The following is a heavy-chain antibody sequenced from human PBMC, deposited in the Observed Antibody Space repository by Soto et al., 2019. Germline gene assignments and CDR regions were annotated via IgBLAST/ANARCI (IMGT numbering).Heavy chain of an antibody. Sequence: GWNLRLSCAAYGLTFSSYAMSWVRQAPGKGLEWVSAISGSGGSTYYADSVKGRFTISRDNSKNTLYLQMNSLRAEDTAVYYCARTCLQGATPDFFDYWCQGILV. D-gene: IGHD1-26*01. CDR1: GLTFSSYA. J-gene: IGHJ4*02. CDR3: ARTCLQGATPDFFDY. CDR2: ISGSGGST. V-gene: IGHV3-23*01.